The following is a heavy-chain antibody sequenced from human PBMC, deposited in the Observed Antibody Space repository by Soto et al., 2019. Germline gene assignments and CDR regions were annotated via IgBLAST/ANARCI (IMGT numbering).Heavy chain of an antibody. V-gene: IGHV3-9*01. J-gene: IGHJ4*02. CDR3: AKADCSGGSCYSDY. CDR2: ISWNSGSI. D-gene: IGHD2-15*01. CDR1: GFTFDDYA. Sequence: EVQLVESGGGLVQPGRSPRLSCAASGFTFDDYAMHWVRQAPGKGLEWVSGISWNSGSIGYADSVKGRFTISRDNAKNSLYLQMNSLRAEDTALYYCAKADCSGGSCYSDYWGQGTLVTVSS.